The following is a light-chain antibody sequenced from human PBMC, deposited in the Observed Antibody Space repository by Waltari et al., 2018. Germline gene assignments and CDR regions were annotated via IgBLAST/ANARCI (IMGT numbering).Light chain of an antibody. CDR3: AAWDDSLKGWV. CDR2: TNK. CDR1: SSNIGTTP. Sequence: QSVLTQPPSASGTPGQRVTISCSGGSSNIGTTPVNWYQQLPGTAPKLLIYTNKPRPSGVPDRFSGSKAGNSASRAISGLQVEDEADYYCAAWDDSLKGWVFGGGTKVTVL. J-gene: IGLJ3*02. V-gene: IGLV1-44*01.